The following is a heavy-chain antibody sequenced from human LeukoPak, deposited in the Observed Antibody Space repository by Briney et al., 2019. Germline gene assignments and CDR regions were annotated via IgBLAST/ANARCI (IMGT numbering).Heavy chain of an antibody. Sequence: SETLSLTCTVSGGSISSRSYYWGWIRQPPGKGLEWIGSLYYSGSTYYNPSLKSRVTISVDTSKNQFSLKLSSVTAADTAVYYCAGGIAAAGTNYMDVWGKGTTVTVSS. CDR2: LYYSGST. J-gene: IGHJ6*03. CDR1: GGSISSRSYY. D-gene: IGHD6-13*01. V-gene: IGHV4-39*07. CDR3: AGGIAAAGTNYMDV.